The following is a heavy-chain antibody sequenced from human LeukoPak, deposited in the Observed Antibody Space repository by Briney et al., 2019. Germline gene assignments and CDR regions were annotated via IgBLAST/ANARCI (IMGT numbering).Heavy chain of an antibody. J-gene: IGHJ4*02. V-gene: IGHV3-48*03. CDR2: ISSSGSTI. CDR1: GFTFSSYE. D-gene: IGHD4-23*01. CDR3: ARGGPWNYGGNPCFDY. Sequence: GGSLRLSCAASGFTFSSYEMNWVRQAPGKGLEWVSYISSSGSTIYYADSVKGRFTISRDNAKNSLYLQMNSLRAEDTAVYYCARGGPWNYGGNPCFDYWGQGTLVTVSS.